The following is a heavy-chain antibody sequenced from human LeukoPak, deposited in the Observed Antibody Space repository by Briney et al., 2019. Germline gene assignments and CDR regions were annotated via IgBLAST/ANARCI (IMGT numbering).Heavy chain of an antibody. V-gene: IGHV3-48*01. CDR1: GFTFSSYS. Sequence: QPGGSLRLSCAASGFTFSSYSMNWVRQAPGKGLEWVSYISSSSSTIYYADSVKGRFTISRDNAKNSLYLQMNSLRAEDTAVYYCAREYYYDSSGYYYYGMDVWGQGTTVTVSS. J-gene: IGHJ6*02. CDR3: AREYYYDSSGYYYYGMDV. D-gene: IGHD3-22*01. CDR2: ISSSSSTI.